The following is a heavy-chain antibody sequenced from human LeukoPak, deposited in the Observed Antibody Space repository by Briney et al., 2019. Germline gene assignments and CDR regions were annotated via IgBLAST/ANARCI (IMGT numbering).Heavy chain of an antibody. CDR1: GGSISSSNW. J-gene: IGHJ3*02. Sequence: SGTLSLTCAVSGGSISSSNWWSWVRQPPGKGLEWIGEIYHSGSTNYNPSLKSRATISVDKSKNQFSLKLSSVTAADTAVYYCARPYRRIRITMVRGAKSDAFDIWGQGTMVTVSS. V-gene: IGHV4-4*02. CDR3: ARPYRRIRITMVRGAKSDAFDI. D-gene: IGHD3-10*01. CDR2: IYHSGST.